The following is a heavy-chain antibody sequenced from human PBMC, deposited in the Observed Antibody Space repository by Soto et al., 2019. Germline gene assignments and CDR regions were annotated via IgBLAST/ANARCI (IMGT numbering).Heavy chain of an antibody. CDR1: GGSFSGYY. CDR3: ARGPGCSSTSCYVTMPYYYYGMDV. J-gene: IGHJ6*02. CDR2: INHSGST. D-gene: IGHD2-2*01. Sequence: SETLSLTCAVYGGSFSGYYWSWIRQPPGKGLEWIGEINHSGSTNYNPSLKSRVTISVDTSKNQFSLKLSSVTAADTAVYYCARGPGCSSTSCYVTMPYYYYGMDVWGQGTTVT. V-gene: IGHV4-34*01.